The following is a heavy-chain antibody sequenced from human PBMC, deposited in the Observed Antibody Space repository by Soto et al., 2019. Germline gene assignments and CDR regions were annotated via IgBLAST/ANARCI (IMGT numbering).Heavy chain of an antibody. CDR3: AKGPTTDLDY. V-gene: IGHV3-23*01. CDR2: ISGTALAT. Sequence: GGSLRLSCVASGFNFKNYVMTWVRQAPGTGLEWVSSISGTALATYYADSVKGRFTISRDNPKNTLYLQMNSLRAEDTAVYYCAKGPTTDLDYWGQGTLVTVSS. CDR1: GFNFKNYV. J-gene: IGHJ4*02. D-gene: IGHD4-4*01.